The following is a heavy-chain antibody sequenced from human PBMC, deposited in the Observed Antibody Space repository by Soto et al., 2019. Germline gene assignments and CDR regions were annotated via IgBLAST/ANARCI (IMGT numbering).Heavy chain of an antibody. Sequence: SETLSLTCAVYGGSFSGYYWSWIRQPPGKGLEWIGEINHSGSTNYNPSLKSRVTISVDTSKNQFSLKLSSVTAADTAVYYCASTAYYYYYMDVWSKGTTVTVSS. CDR3: ASTAYYYYYMDV. V-gene: IGHV4-34*01. J-gene: IGHJ6*03. D-gene: IGHD4-17*01. CDR1: GGSFSGYY. CDR2: INHSGST.